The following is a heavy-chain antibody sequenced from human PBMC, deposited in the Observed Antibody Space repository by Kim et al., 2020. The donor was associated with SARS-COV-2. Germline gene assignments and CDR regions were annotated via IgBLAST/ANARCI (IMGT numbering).Heavy chain of an antibody. D-gene: IGHD4-17*01. J-gene: IGHJ4*02. CDR3: ARALNGDYGLVDY. V-gene: IGHV1-69*13. CDR1: GGTFSSYA. Sequence: SVKVSCKASGGTFSSYAISWVRQAPGQGLEWMGGIIPIFGTANYAQKFQGRVTITADESTRTAYMELSSLRSEDTAVYYCARALNGDYGLVDYWGQGTLVTVSS. CDR2: IIPIFGTA.